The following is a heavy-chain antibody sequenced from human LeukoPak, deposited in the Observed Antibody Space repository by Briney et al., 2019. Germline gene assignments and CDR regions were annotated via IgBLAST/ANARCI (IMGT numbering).Heavy chain of an antibody. J-gene: IGHJ4*02. V-gene: IGHV3-23*01. Sequence: TGGSLRLSCAASGFTFSSYAMSWVRQAPGKGLEWVSAISGSGGSTYYADSVKGRFTISRDNAKNSLYLQMNSLRAEDTAVYYCARDLNWETYWGQGALVSVSS. CDR3: ARDLNWETY. CDR1: GFTFSSYA. CDR2: ISGSGGST. D-gene: IGHD7-27*01.